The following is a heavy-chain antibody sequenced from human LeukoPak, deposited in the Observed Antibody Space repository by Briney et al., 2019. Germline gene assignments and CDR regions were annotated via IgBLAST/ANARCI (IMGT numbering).Heavy chain of an antibody. D-gene: IGHD2-8*01. CDR3: AKDRAGFYILVYAMV. Sequence: GGSLRLSCAASGFTFSSYAMSWVRQAPGKGLEWVSAISGSGGNTYYADSVKGRFTISRDNSKNTLYLQMNSLRAEDTAVYYCAKDRAGFYILVYAMVWGQGTLVTVSS. CDR2: ISGSGGNT. V-gene: IGHV3-23*01. CDR1: GFTFSSYA. J-gene: IGHJ4*02.